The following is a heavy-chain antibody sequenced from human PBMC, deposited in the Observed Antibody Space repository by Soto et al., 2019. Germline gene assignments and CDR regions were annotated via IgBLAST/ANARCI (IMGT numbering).Heavy chain of an antibody. J-gene: IGHJ6*02. V-gene: IGHV4-59*08. CDR1: GGSISSYY. CDR3: ASFSMVRDYYYGMDV. CDR2: IYYSGST. D-gene: IGHD3-10*01. Sequence: SETLSLTCTVSGGSISSYYWSWIRQPPGKGLEWIGYIYYSGSTNYNPSLKSRVTISVDTSKNQFSLKLSSVTAADTAVYYCASFSMVRDYYYGMDVWGQGTTVT.